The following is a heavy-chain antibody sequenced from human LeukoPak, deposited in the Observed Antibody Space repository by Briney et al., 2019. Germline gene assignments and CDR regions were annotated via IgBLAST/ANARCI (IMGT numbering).Heavy chain of an antibody. V-gene: IGHV4-59*08. CDR2: IYYSGST. D-gene: IGHD3-9*01. J-gene: IGHJ6*02. Sequence: KPSETLSLTCTVSGGSISSYYWSWIRQPPGKGLEWIGYIYYSGSTNYNPSLKSRVTISVDTSKNQFSLKLSSVTAADTAVYYCARILTGYGSSYYYYGMDVWGQGTTVTVSS. CDR1: GGSISSYY. CDR3: ARILTGYGSSYYYYGMDV.